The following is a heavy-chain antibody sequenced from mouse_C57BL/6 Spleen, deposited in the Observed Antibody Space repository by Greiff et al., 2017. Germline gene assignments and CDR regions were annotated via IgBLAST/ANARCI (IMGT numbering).Heavy chain of an antibody. Sequence: EVMLVESGGGLVKPGGSLKLSCAASGFTFSDYGMHWVRQAPEKGLEWVAYISSGSSTIYYADTVKGRFTISRDNAKNTLFLQMTSLRSEDTAMYYCARNYGSRSYWYFDVWGTGTTVTVSS. V-gene: IGHV5-17*01. J-gene: IGHJ1*03. D-gene: IGHD1-1*01. CDR2: ISSGSSTI. CDR3: ARNYGSRSYWYFDV. CDR1: GFTFSDYG.